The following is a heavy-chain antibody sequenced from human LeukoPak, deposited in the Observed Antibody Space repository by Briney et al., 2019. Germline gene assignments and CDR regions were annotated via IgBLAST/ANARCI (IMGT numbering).Heavy chain of an antibody. V-gene: IGHV1-69*06. D-gene: IGHD2-21*02. Sequence: SVKVSCKASGGTFSSYAISWGRRAPGHRLEWRGGIIPIVGTVNYAQKFQGRVTVTADKSTIPTSMDLSSLRSEDPAMCYCARLVVTAIPENYYFAYWGQGTLVTVSS. CDR3: ARLVVTAIPENYYFAY. CDR2: IIPIVGTV. CDR1: GGTFSSYA. J-gene: IGHJ4*02.